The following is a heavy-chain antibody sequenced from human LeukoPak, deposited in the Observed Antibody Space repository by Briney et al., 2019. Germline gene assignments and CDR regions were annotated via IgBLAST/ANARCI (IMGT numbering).Heavy chain of an antibody. Sequence: SETLSLTCTVSSGSLSTSNYYWGWVRQPPGKALEWIGNILYSGSTYYNPSLKSRVTISLDTSKNQSSLKLSSVTAADTAVYYCARDYKVLNGFVPREVGATGGWFDPWGQGTLVTVSS. CDR2: ILYSGST. V-gene: IGHV4-39*07. CDR3: ARDYKVLNGFVPREVGATGGWFDP. J-gene: IGHJ5*02. CDR1: SGSLSTSNYY. D-gene: IGHD1-26*01.